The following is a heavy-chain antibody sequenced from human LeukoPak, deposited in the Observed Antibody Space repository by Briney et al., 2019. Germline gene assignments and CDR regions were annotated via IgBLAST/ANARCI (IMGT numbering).Heavy chain of an antibody. CDR2: IYYSGST. Sequence: PSDTLSLTCTVSGGSVSSGSYYWIWIRQPPGKGLEWIGYIYYSGSTNYNPSLKSRVTISVDTSKSQFSLKLSSVTAADTAVYYCARVPGGGTAANWGQGTMVTVSS. J-gene: IGHJ3*01. CDR3: ARVPGGGTAAN. CDR1: GGSVSSGSYY. V-gene: IGHV4-61*01. D-gene: IGHD1-7*01.